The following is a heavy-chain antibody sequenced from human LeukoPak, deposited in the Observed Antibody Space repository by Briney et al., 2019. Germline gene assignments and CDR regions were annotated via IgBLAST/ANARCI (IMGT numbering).Heavy chain of an antibody. D-gene: IGHD4-17*01. CDR2: ISNGGNYR. V-gene: IGHV3-21*04. CDR1: GFTFSSYG. J-gene: IGHJ4*02. Sequence: PGGSLRLSCAASGFTFSSYGMNWVRQAPGKGLEWVSSISNGGNYRYYADSMKGRFTISRDNSKNTLYLQMNSLRAEDTAVYYCAKGATVTTDFDYWGQGTLVTVSS. CDR3: AKGATVTTDFDY.